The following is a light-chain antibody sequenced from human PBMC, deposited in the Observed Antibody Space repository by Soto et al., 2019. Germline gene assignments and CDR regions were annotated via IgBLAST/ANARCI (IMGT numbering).Light chain of an antibody. J-gene: IGLJ2*01. Sequence: QSALTQPASVSGSPGQSITISCTGTSSXVGGYNFVSWYQQHPGKAPKFIIYDVRNRPSGVSNRFSGSRSGNTASLTISGXXXXXXXXXYCSSYTSSSTVIFGGGTKLTVL. CDR3: SSYTSSSTVI. CDR2: DVR. V-gene: IGLV2-14*03. CDR1: SSXVGGYNF.